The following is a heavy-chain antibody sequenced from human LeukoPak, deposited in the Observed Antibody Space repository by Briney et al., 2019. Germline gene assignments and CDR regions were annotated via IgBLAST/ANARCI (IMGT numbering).Heavy chain of an antibody. V-gene: IGHV4-59*01. CDR3: ARSRWDTRGEQRVPDYFDY. Sequence: SETLSLTCTVSGGSISGYYWSWIRQPPGKGLEWIGYIYYSGSTSYNPSLKSRVTISVDTSKNQFTLKLSSVTAADTAVYYCARSRWDTRGEQRVPDYFDYWGQGTLVTVSS. CDR1: GGSISGYY. D-gene: IGHD1/OR15-1a*01. J-gene: IGHJ4*02. CDR2: IYYSGST.